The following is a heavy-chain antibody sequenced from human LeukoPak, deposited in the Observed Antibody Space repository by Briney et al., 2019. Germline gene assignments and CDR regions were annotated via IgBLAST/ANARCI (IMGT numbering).Heavy chain of an antibody. D-gene: IGHD6-13*01. Sequence: SETLSLTCTVSGGSISSYYWSWIRQPPGKGLEWIGYIYTSGSTNYNPSLKSRVTISVDTSKNQFSLKLSPVTAADTAVYYCARLMSSSYFDYWGQGTLVTVSS. CDR3: ARLMSSSYFDY. V-gene: IGHV4-4*09. CDR2: IYTSGST. CDR1: GGSISSYY. J-gene: IGHJ4*02.